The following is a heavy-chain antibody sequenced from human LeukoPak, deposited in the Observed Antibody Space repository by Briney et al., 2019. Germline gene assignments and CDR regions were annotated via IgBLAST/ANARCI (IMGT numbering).Heavy chain of an antibody. CDR3: ARIGNMAYCGGDCYENFDY. CDR1: GYTFTGYY. Sequence: ASVKVSCKASGYTFTGYYVHWVRQAPGQGLEWMGWINPNSGGTNYAQKFQGRVTMTRDTSISTAYMELSRLRSDDTAVYYCARIGNMAYCGGDCYENFDYWGQGTLVTVSS. V-gene: IGHV1-2*02. D-gene: IGHD2-21*02. CDR2: INPNSGGT. J-gene: IGHJ4*02.